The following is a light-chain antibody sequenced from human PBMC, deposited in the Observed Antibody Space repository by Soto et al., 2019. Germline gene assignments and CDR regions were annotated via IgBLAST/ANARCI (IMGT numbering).Light chain of an antibody. CDR1: SSDVGSYNL. V-gene: IGLV2-23*02. J-gene: IGLJ3*02. CDR3: CSYGGSSTFWV. Sequence: QSALTQPASVSGSPGQSITISCTGTSSDVGSYNLVSWYQQHPGKAPKLMIYGVTNRPSGVSDRFSGSKSGNTASLTISGLQVEDEADYYCCSYGGSSTFWVLGGGTKVTVL. CDR2: GVT.